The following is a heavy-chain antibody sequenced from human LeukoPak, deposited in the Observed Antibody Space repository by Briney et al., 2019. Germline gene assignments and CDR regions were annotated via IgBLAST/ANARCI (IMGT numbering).Heavy chain of an antibody. Sequence: ASVKVSCKASGYTFTSYDINWVRQATGQGLEWMGWMNPNSGNTGYAQKFQGRVTMTRNTSISTAYMERSSLRSEDTAVYYCARQLWFGEASDWLDPWGQGTLVTVSS. V-gene: IGHV1-8*01. D-gene: IGHD3-10*01. CDR2: MNPNSGNT. CDR3: ARQLWFGEASDWLDP. J-gene: IGHJ5*02. CDR1: GYTFTSYD.